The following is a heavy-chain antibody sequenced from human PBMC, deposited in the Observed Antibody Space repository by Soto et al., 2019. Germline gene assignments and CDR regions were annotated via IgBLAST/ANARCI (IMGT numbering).Heavy chain of an antibody. J-gene: IGHJ4*02. CDR1: VFTFSHRG. CDR3: ARDLHGDPYY. Sequence: GGPVKGSRPASVFTFSHRGISRGRQAPGQGLEWMGWISAYNGNTNYAQKLQGRVTMTTDTSTSTAYMELRSLRSDDTAVYYCARDLHGDPYYWGQGTLVTVSS. CDR2: ISAYNGNT. V-gene: IGHV1-18*01. D-gene: IGHD4-17*01.